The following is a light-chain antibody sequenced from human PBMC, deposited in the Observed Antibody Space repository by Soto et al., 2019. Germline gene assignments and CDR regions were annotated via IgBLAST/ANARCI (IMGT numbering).Light chain of an antibody. CDR1: SSDVGGYNY. CDR2: EVS. CDR3: TSYKSSITYG. Sequence: QSALTQPASVSGSPGQSITISCTGTSSDVGGYNYVSWYQQHPGKAPKLMIYEVSNRPSGVSNRFSGSKSGNTASLTISGLQAEDEADYYSTSYKSSITYGLGTGTKVTV. V-gene: IGLV2-14*01. J-gene: IGLJ1*01.